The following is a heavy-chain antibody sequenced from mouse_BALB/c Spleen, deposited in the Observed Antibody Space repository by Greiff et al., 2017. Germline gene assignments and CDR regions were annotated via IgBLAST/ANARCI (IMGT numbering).Heavy chain of an antibody. CDR1: GFTFSSYG. Sequence: EVQVVESGGDLVKPGGSLKLSCAASGFTFSSYGMSWVRQTPDKRLEWVATISSGGSYTYYPDSVKGRFTISRDNAKNTLYLQMSSLKSEDTAMYYCARQRGYRYIAYWGQGTLVTVSA. CDR2: ISSGGSYT. D-gene: IGHD2-14*01. V-gene: IGHV5-6*01. CDR3: ARQRGYRYIAY. J-gene: IGHJ3*01.